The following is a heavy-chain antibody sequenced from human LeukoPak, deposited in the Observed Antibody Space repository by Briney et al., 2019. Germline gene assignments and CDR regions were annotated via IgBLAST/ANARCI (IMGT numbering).Heavy chain of an antibody. CDR2: ISGSGGSR. V-gene: IGHV3-23*01. J-gene: IGHJ4*02. CDR3: AKGISGSFGTYYFDY. D-gene: IGHD1-26*01. CDR1: GSTFTSHA. Sequence: GGSLRLSCAASGSTFTSHAMSWVRQAPGKGRGWVSGISGSGGSRYYADSMKGRFTISRDNSKNTLYVQMNSLRAEDTAVYYCAKGISGSFGTYYFDYWGQGTLVTVSS.